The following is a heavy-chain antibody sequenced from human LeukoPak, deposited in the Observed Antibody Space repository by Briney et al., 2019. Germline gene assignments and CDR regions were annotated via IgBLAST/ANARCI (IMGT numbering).Heavy chain of an antibody. V-gene: IGHV4-4*07. D-gene: IGHD6-6*01. CDR1: GGSISIYY. Sequence: PSETLSLTCTVSGGSISIYYWSWIRQPAGKGLEWIGRIYTSGSTNYNPSLKSRVTMSVDTSKNQFSLKLSSVTAADTAVYYCARVLRYSSSSRWFDPWGQGTLVTVSS. CDR3: ARVLRYSSSSRWFDP. CDR2: IYTSGST. J-gene: IGHJ5*02.